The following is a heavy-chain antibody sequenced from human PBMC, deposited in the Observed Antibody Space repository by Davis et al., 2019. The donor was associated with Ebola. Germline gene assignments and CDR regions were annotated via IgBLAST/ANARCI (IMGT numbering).Heavy chain of an antibody. J-gene: IGHJ4*02. CDR2: IKQDASEK. CDR3: VREGKQWLVSL. V-gene: IGHV3-7*01. D-gene: IGHD6-19*01. Sequence: GESLNISCAASGFSFSSYWMSWVRQAPGKGLEWVANIKQDASEKYYVDSVKGRYIISRDNAKTSVYLQMNSLRAEDTGIYYCVREGKQWLVSLWGQGTLVTVSS. CDR1: GFSFSSYW.